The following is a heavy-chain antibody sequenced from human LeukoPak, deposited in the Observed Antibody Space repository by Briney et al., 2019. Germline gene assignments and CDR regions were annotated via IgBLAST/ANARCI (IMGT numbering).Heavy chain of an antibody. Sequence: GGSLRLSCAASGFTFSSYSMNWVRQAPGKGLEWVSSISSSSSYIYYADSVKGRFTISRDNAKNSLYLQMNSLRAEDTAVYYCARVCSSTSCLEGAFDIWGQGTMVTVSS. CDR1: GFTFSSYS. J-gene: IGHJ3*02. CDR2: ISSSSSYI. V-gene: IGHV3-21*01. CDR3: ARVCSSTSCLEGAFDI. D-gene: IGHD2-2*01.